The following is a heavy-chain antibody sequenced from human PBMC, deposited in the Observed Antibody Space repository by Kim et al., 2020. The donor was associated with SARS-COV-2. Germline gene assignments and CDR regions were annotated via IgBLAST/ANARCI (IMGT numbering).Heavy chain of an antibody. D-gene: IGHD3-10*01. CDR1: GYTFTGYY. J-gene: IGHJ4*02. CDR2: INPNSGGT. V-gene: IGHV1-2*02. CDR3: ARTRELIAILLWFGEFYFDY. Sequence: ASVKVSCKASGYTFTGYYMHWVRQAPGQGLEWMGWINPNSGGTNYAQKFQGRVTMTRDTSISTAYMELSRLRSDDTAVYYCARTRELIAILLWFGEFYFDYWGQGTLVTVSS.